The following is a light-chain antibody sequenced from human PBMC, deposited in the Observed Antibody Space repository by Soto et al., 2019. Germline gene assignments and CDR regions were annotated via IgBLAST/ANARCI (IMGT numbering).Light chain of an antibody. CDR2: GSS. V-gene: IGKV3D-15*01. CDR3: HQRQSWPRT. CDR1: QSVSNN. J-gene: IGKJ1*01. Sequence: EIVMTQSPATLSVSPGERATLSCRASQSVSNNLVWYQQKPGQAPRLLMYGSSNRDTGIPGRFSASGSGTDFTLTISDVQPEDFALYYCHQRQSWPRTFGQGTKVDIK.